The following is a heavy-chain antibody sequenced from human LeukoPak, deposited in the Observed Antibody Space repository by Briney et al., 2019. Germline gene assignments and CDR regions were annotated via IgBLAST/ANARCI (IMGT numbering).Heavy chain of an antibody. CDR3: AREKRELRQGFDY. J-gene: IGHJ4*02. V-gene: IGHV4-39*07. D-gene: IGHD1-26*01. CDR2: IYYSGST. CDR1: GGSISSSSYY. Sequence: SETLSLTCTVSGGSISSSSYYWGWIRQPPGKGLEWIGSIYYSGSTYYNPSPKSRVTISVDTSKNQFSLKLSSVTAADTAVYYCAREKRELRQGFDYWGQGTLVTVSS.